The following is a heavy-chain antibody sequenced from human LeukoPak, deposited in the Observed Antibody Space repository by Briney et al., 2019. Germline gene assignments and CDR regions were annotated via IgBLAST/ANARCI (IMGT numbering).Heavy chain of an antibody. V-gene: IGHV3-66*01. CDR2: IYSGGST. CDR1: GFTFSSYD. Sequence: GGSLRLSCAASGFTFSSYDMSWVRQAPGKGLEWVSVIYSGGSTYYADSVKGRFTISRDNSKNTLYLQMNSLRAEDTAVYYCARDKGGYFDYWGQGTLVTVSS. J-gene: IGHJ4*02. CDR3: ARDKGGYFDY. D-gene: IGHD1-26*01.